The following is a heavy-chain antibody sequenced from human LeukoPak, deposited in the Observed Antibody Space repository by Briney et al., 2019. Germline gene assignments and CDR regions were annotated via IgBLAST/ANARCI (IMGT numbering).Heavy chain of an antibody. D-gene: IGHD3-3*01. J-gene: IGHJ4*02. V-gene: IGHV1-2*06. CDR3: ARESGVTGRFCDY. Sequence: ASVKVSCKAFGYTFIGYYMHWVRQAPGQGPEWMGRINPNSGDTNYVQKFQGRVIMTRDTSISTAYMELSSLRSDDTAVYYCARESGVTGRFCDYWGQGTLVTVSS. CDR2: INPNSGDT. CDR1: GYTFIGYY.